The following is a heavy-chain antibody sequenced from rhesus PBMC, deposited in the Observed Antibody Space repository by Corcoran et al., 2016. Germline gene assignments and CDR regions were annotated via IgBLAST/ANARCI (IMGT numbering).Heavy chain of an antibody. D-gene: IGHD6-13*01. V-gene: IGHV4S7*01. Sequence: QVQLQESGPGLVKPSETLSLTCSVSGGSISSDNWWSWIRQPPGRGLELLGLLYGGRANPNYSPSLTSRVTISPDTSKNHFSLKLSYVTAADTAVYYCARHRISTGRRDAFDFWGQGLRVTVSS. CDR3: ARHRISTGRRDAFDF. J-gene: IGHJ3*01. CDR1: GGSISSDNW. CDR2: LYGGRANP.